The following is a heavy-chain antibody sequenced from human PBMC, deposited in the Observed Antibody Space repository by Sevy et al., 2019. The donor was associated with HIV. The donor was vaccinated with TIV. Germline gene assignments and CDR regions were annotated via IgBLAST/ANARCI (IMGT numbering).Heavy chain of an antibody. D-gene: IGHD3-16*02. V-gene: IGHV3-7*01. CDR3: ARARRDWGSFHYSS. CDR2: IKQDGTDK. CDR1: GFTFATYW. Sequence: GGSLRLSCAASGFTFATYWMTWVRQAPGKGLEWVAYIKQDGTDKYYVDSVRGRFAISRDNAKNSLYLHMSGLRAEDTAVYYCARARRDWGSFHYSSWGRGTLVTVSS. J-gene: IGHJ4*02.